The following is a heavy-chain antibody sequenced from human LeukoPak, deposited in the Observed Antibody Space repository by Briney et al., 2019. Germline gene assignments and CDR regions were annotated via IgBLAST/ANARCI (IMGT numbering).Heavy chain of an antibody. J-gene: IGHJ6*02. CDR1: GFTFSSYS. V-gene: IGHV3-48*02. CDR2: ISSSSSTI. Sequence: SGGSLRLSCAASGFTFSSYSMNWVRQAPGKGLEWVSYISSSSSTIYYADSVKGRFTISRDNAKNSLYLQMNSLRDEDTAVYYCARESEWLQPSGMDVWGQGTTVTVSS. CDR3: ARESEWLQPSGMDV. D-gene: IGHD5-12*01.